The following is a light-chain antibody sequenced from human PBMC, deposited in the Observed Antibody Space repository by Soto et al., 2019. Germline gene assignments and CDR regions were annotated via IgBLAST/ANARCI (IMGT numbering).Light chain of an antibody. J-gene: IGKJ2*01. CDR3: QQRSNWPPIT. V-gene: IGKV3-11*01. CDR1: QSVSSY. Sequence: EIVLTQSPATLSLSPGERATLSCRASQSVSSYLAWYQQKPGQAPRLLIYDASNRATGIPARFSGSGSGTDFTPTIGSLEPEDFAVYYCQQRSNWPPITFGQGTKLEIK. CDR2: DAS.